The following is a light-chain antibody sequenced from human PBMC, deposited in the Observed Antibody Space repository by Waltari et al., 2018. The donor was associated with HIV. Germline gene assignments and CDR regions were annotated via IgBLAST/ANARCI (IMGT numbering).Light chain of an antibody. Sequence: SSELTQEPAVSVALGQTVRITCPGDSLRSYYASWYQQKSGQAPVLVIYGKNNRPSGIPDRFSGSSSGNTASLTITGAQAEDEADYYCNSRDSSGNHHVFGTGTKVTVL. CDR2: GKN. V-gene: IGLV3-19*01. CDR1: SLRSYY. CDR3: NSRDSSGNHHV. J-gene: IGLJ1*01.